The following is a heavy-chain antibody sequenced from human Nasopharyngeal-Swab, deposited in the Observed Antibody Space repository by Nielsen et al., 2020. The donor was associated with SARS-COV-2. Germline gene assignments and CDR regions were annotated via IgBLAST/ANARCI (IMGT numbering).Heavy chain of an antibody. CDR3: ARDPSPYDFWSGYLDY. CDR2: INSDGDST. V-gene: IGHV3-74*01. J-gene: IGHJ4*02. D-gene: IGHD3-3*01. Sequence: GESMKTSCAASGITISSYWMHWVRQAPGKGLGWVSRINSDGDSTSYADSVKGRFTISRDNAKNTLYLQMNSLRAEDTAVYYCARDPSPYDFWSGYLDYWGQGTLVTVSS. CDR1: GITISSYW.